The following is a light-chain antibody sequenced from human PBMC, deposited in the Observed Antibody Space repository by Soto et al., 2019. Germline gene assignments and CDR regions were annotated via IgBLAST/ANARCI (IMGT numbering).Light chain of an antibody. CDR3: QQYGSSPVT. CDR2: GAS. Sequence: EIVLTQSPGTLSLSPGERATLSRRASQSVSSSYLAWYQQKHGQAPRRLIYGASSRATGIPDRFSGSGSGTDFTLTIRRLEPEECAVYYCQQYGSSPVTFGGGTKVEIK. CDR1: QSVSSSY. J-gene: IGKJ4*01. V-gene: IGKV3-20*01.